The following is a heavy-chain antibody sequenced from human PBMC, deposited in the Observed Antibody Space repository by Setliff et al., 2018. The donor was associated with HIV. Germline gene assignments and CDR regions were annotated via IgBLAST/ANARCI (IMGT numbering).Heavy chain of an antibody. CDR3: ASRRWPYCGDDCYKYYFDY. V-gene: IGHV3-30*02. Sequence: GGSLRLSCASSGFTFSSFDMHWARQAPGKGLEWVAGIRYDGTTDVYADSVKGRFTISRDNSKNTLYLQMNSLRAEDTAVYYCASRRWPYCGDDCYKYYFDYWGQGTLVTVSS. J-gene: IGHJ4*02. D-gene: IGHD2-21*02. CDR1: GFTFSSFD. CDR2: IRYDGTTD.